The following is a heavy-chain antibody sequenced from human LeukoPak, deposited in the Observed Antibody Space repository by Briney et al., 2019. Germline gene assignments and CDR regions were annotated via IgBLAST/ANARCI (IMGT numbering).Heavy chain of an antibody. Sequence: GGSLRLSCAASGFTFSSYAMSWVRQAPGKGLEWVSAISGSGGSTYYADSVKGRFTISRDSSKNTLYLQMTSLRAEDTAVYYCAKFLPTHIVVANYYFDYWGQGTLVTVSS. CDR1: GFTFSSYA. V-gene: IGHV3-23*01. CDR2: ISGSGGST. D-gene: IGHD2-21*01. CDR3: AKFLPTHIVVANYYFDY. J-gene: IGHJ4*02.